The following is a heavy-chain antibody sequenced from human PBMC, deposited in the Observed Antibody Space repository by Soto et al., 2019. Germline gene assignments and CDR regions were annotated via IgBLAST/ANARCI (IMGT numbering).Heavy chain of an antibody. Sequence: ASVKVSFKASVCTFSSYAISWVRPAPGQGLEWLGGIIPIFGTANYAQKFQGRVTITADESTSTAYMELSSLRSEDTAVYYCARIGVVAATSFSWVDIWGQGTLVTVSS. CDR3: ARIGVVAATSFSWVDI. D-gene: IGHD2-15*01. J-gene: IGHJ5*02. CDR2: IIPIFGTA. CDR1: VCTFSSYA. V-gene: IGHV1-69*13.